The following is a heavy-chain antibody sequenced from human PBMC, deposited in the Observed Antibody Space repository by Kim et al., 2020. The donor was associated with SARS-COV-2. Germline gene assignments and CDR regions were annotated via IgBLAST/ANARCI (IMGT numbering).Heavy chain of an antibody. Sequence: GGSLRLSCAASGFTFSTYAMHWVRRAPGKGLEWVSTINGGGRDTFYADSVKGRFTISRDNSRNTLYLQMNSLRAEDAAVYYCAKARSLSTVVTGVDYWGQGTLVTVSS. J-gene: IGHJ4*02. D-gene: IGHD2-15*01. CDR2: INGGGRDT. V-gene: IGHV3-23*01. CDR1: GFTFSTYA. CDR3: AKARSLSTVVTGVDY.